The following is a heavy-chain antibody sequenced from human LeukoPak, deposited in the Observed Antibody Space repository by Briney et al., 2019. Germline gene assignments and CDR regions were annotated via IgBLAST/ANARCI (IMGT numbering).Heavy chain of an antibody. V-gene: IGHV4-34*01. J-gene: IGHJ6*03. CDR2: ISYSGTP. CDR3: VRGNVKHYHSVADEYYYYMDV. CDR1: GDSFSGFY. D-gene: IGHD6-19*01. Sequence: PSETLSLTCAVYGDSFSGFYWTWVRQAPGKGPEWIGEISYSGTPRYNPSLNSRITVTLDTSKKQISLNLSPVTAADTAVYYCVRGNVKHYHSVADEYYYYMDVWGKGTAVIVSS.